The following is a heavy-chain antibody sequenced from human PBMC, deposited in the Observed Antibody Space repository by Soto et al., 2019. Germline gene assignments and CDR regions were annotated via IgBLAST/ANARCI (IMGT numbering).Heavy chain of an antibody. CDR1: GCTFSSYA. V-gene: IGHV3-30-3*01. Sequence: GGSLRLSCAASGCTFSSYAMHWVRQAPGKGLEWVAVISYDGSNKYYADSVKGRFTISRDNSKNTLYLQMNSLRAEDTAVYYCARDRLIVDPARADYYYYGMDVWGQGTTVTVSS. CDR3: ARDRLIVDPARADYYYYGMDV. J-gene: IGHJ6*02. CDR2: ISYDGSNK. D-gene: IGHD2-21*01.